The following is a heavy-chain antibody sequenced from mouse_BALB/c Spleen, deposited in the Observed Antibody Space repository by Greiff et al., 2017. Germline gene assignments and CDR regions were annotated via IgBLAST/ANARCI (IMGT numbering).Heavy chain of an antibody. J-gene: IGHJ1*01. D-gene: IGHD1-1*01. CDR2: INPGSGGT. V-gene: IGHV1-54*01. Sequence: VQVVESGAELVRPGTSVKVSCKASGYAFTNYLIEWVKQRPGQGLEWIGVINPGSGGTNYNEKFKGKATLTADKSSSTAYMQLSSLTSDDSAVYFCARENYYGSSSYWYFDVWGAGTTVTVSS. CDR1: GYAFTNYL. CDR3: ARENYYGSSSYWYFDV.